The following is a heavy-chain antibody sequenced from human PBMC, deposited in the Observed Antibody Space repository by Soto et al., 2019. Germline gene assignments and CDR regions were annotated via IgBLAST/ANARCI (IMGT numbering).Heavy chain of an antibody. V-gene: IGHV3-11*05. CDR2: ISSSTSHT. D-gene: IGHD6-13*01. CDR1: GFTFSDYY. J-gene: IGHJ4*02. CDR3: ARGRGAAADYFDF. Sequence: GGSLRLSCAVSGFTFSDYYMTWIRQAPGKGLEWVSYISSSTSHTNYADSVKGRFTISRDNAKNSLFLQMNSLRAEDTAVYYCARGRGAAADYFDFWGQGTLDTVSS.